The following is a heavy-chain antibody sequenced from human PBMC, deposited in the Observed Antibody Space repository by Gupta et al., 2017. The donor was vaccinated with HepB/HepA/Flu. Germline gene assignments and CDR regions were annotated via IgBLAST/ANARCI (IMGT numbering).Heavy chain of an antibody. CDR3: ARDGPPKGGNGSKYFKH. V-gene: IGHV3-30*04. CDR2: ISYDGSNE. Sequence: QVQLVESGGGVVQPGRSLRLSCAASGFTFSNYTMNWVRQAPGKGLEWVAVISYDGSNEDYADYVKGRVTISRDNSKNTLYLQMNSLRTEETAVDYCARDGPPKGGNGSKYFKHGGRGTLVTVS. D-gene: IGHD4-23*01. CDR1: GFTFSNYT. J-gene: IGHJ1*01.